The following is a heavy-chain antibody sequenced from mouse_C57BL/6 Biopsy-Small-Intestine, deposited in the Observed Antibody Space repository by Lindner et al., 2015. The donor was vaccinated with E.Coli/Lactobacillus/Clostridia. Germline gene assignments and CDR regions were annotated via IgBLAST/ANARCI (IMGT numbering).Heavy chain of an antibody. CDR3: ARWVYGSSNN. D-gene: IGHD1-1*01. Sequence: VQLQESGAELVKPGASVKMSCKASGYTFTNYWITWVKLRPGQGLEWIGDVYPGSGSTNYNEKFKSKATLTADTSSSTVYMQLSSLSPEDSAVYYCARWVYGSSNNWGQGTTLTVSS. J-gene: IGHJ2*01. CDR1: GYTFTNYW. V-gene: IGHV1-55*01. CDR2: VYPGSGST.